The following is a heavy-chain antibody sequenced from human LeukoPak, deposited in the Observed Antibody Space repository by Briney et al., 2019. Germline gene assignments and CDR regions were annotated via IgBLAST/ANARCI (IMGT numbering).Heavy chain of an antibody. J-gene: IGHJ5*01. D-gene: IGHD3-10*01. CDR2: IYDRGPA. CDR1: GYAITSGGFS. V-gene: IGHV4-30-2*06. CDR3: ARSRQASGLFNS. Sequence: SQTLSLTCTVSGYAITSGGFSWNWIRQSPGKGLEWIGCIYDRGPAYYNPSLKSRFTISVDRPKNQFFLNVTSLTAADTAVYYCARSRQASGLFNSWGQGTLVVVSS.